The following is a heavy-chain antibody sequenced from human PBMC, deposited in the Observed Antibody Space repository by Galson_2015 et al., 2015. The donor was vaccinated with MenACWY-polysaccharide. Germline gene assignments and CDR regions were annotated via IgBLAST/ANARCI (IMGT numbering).Heavy chain of an antibody. V-gene: IGHV3-21*04. Sequence: SLRLSCAASGFTFSGYHMNWVRQAPGKGLEWVSSISSRTSYIYYADSVKGRFTISRDNAKNSLYLQMSSLRAEDTAVYYCVKSGLGDLGTTMVRGVDYWGRGALSTVSS. D-gene: IGHD3-10*01. CDR1: GFTFSGYH. CDR2: ISSRTSYI. J-gene: IGHJ4*02. CDR3: VKSGLGDLGTTMVRGVDY.